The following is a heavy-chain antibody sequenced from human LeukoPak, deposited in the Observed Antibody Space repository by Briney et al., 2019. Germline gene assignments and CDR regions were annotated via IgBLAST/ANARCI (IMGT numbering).Heavy chain of an antibody. CDR1: GYTFTSYG. Sequence: ASVKVSCKASGYTFTSYGISWVRQAPGQGLEWVGWISAYNGNTNYAQKLQGRVTMTTDTSTSTAYMELRSLRSDDTAVYYCARDSSSSSWYGVAFDIWGQGTMVTVSS. CDR3: ARDSSSSSWYGVAFDI. J-gene: IGHJ3*02. V-gene: IGHV1-18*01. D-gene: IGHD6-13*01. CDR2: ISAYNGNT.